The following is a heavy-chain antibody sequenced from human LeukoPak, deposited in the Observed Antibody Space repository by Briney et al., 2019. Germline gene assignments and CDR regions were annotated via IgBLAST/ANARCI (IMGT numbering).Heavy chain of an antibody. V-gene: IGHV1-45*02. D-gene: IGHD6-13*01. CDR1: GYTFTYRY. J-gene: IGHJ4*02. CDR2: ITPFNGNT. CDR3: AISSYSSKGDSKGEFDY. Sequence: ASVKVSCNASGYTFTYRYLHWVRQAPGQALEWMGWITPFNGNTNYAQKFQDRVTITRDRSMSTAYMELSSLRSEDTAMYYCAISSYSSKGDSKGEFDYWGQGTLVTVSS.